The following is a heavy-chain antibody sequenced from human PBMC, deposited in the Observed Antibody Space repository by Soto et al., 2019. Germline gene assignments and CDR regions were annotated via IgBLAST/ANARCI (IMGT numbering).Heavy chain of an antibody. J-gene: IGHJ6*02. V-gene: IGHV1-18*01. D-gene: IGHD2-2*01. CDR1: GYTFTSYV. Sequence: ASLKVSCKSSGYTFTSYVISWVRQAPGQGLEWMGWISAYNGNTNYAQKLQGRVTMTTDTSTSTAYMELRSLRSDDTAVYYCARVLLGYEGNYYYGMDVWGQGTTVTVSS. CDR3: ARVLLGYEGNYYYGMDV. CDR2: ISAYNGNT.